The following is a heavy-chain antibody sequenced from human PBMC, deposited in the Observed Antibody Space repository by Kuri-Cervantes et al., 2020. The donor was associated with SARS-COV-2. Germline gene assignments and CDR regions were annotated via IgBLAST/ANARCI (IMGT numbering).Heavy chain of an antibody. CDR3: AKDVINGGQWLVGGFDY. D-gene: IGHD6-19*01. J-gene: IGHJ4*02. CDR1: GFTFSSYA. CDR2: ISGSGGGT. V-gene: IGHV3-23*01. Sequence: LSLTCAASGFTFSSYAMSWVRQAPGKGLEWVSAISGSGGGTYYADSVRGRFTISRDNSKNTLYLQMNSLRAEDTAVYYCAKDVINGGQWLVGGFDYWGQGTLVTVSS.